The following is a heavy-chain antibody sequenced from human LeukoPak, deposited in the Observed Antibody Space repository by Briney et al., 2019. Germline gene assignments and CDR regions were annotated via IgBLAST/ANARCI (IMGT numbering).Heavy chain of an antibody. J-gene: IGHJ6*02. CDR1: GGSFIGYY. CDR3: ASGTYYDFWSGWNV. Sequence: SETLSLTCAVYGGSFIGYYWSWIRQPPGKGLEWIGEINHSGSTNYNPSLKSRVTISVDTSKNQLSLKLSSVTAADTAVYYCASGTYYDFWSGWNVWGQGTTVTVSS. CDR2: INHSGST. V-gene: IGHV4-34*01. D-gene: IGHD3-3*01.